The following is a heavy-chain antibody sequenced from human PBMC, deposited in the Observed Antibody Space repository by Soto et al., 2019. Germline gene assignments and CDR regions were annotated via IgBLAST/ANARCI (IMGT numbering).Heavy chain of an antibody. Sequence: SGPTLVNPRQTLTLTCTFSGFSLTTPGMCVSWIRQPPGKALEWLAVIDWDDDKYYSTSLKTRLSISMDTSKNQVVLEMANVAPVDTATYYCAHIRGAGAYYYYPMDVWGQGTTVTVSS. D-gene: IGHD3-10*01. J-gene: IGHJ6*02. CDR3: AHIRGAGAYYYYPMDV. V-gene: IGHV2-70*12. CDR1: GFSLTTPGMC. CDR2: IDWDDDK.